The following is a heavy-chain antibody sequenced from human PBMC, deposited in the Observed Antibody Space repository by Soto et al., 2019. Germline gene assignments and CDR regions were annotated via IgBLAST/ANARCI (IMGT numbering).Heavy chain of an antibody. Sequence: ETLSLTCAVYGGSFSGYYWSWIRQPPGKGLEWIGEINHSGSTNYNPSLKSRVTISVDTSKNQFSLKLSSVTAADTAVYYCARSQLELYYDFWSGSQSAFDIWGQGTMVTVSS. CDR3: ARSQLELYYDFWSGSQSAFDI. CDR1: GGSFSGYY. D-gene: IGHD3-3*01. J-gene: IGHJ3*02. V-gene: IGHV4-34*01. CDR2: INHSGST.